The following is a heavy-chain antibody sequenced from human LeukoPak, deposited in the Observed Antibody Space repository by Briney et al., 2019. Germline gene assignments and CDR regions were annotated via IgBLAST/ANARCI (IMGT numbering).Heavy chain of an antibody. D-gene: IGHD6-6*01. V-gene: IGHV3-48*01. Sequence: PGGSLRLSCAASGFTFSSYSMNWVRQAPGKGLEWASYISSSSSTIYYADSVKGRFTISRDNAKNSLYLQMNSLRAEDTAVYYCARDRVAARIFDYWGQGTLVTVSS. CDR1: GFTFSSYS. CDR3: ARDRVAARIFDY. J-gene: IGHJ4*02. CDR2: ISSSSSTI.